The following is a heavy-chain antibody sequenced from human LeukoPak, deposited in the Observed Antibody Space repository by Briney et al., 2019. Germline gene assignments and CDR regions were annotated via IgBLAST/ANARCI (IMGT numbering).Heavy chain of an antibody. D-gene: IGHD5-24*01. CDR1: GGTFSSYA. J-gene: IGHJ4*02. Sequence: ASVKVSCKASGGTFSSYAISWVRQAPGQGLEWMGWINPNSGGTNYAQKFQGRVTMTRDTSISTAYMELSRLRSDDTAVYYCARDRRDGASLTYWGQGTLVTVSS. CDR3: ARDRRDGASLTY. V-gene: IGHV1-2*02. CDR2: INPNSGGT.